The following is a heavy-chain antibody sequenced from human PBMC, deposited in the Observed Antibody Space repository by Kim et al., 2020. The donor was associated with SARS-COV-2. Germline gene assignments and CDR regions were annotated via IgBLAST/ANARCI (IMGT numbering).Heavy chain of an antibody. J-gene: IGHJ4*02. D-gene: IGHD6-13*01. CDR3: ARDSSSSWSSFDY. CDR2: IYSGGSST. Sequence: GGSLRLSCAASGFTFSSYAMNWVRQAPGKGLEWVSIIYSGGSSTYSADSVKGRFTISRDNSKNTLYLQMNSLRAEDTALYYCARDSSSSWSSFDYWGQGTLVTVSS. CDR1: GFTFSSYA. V-gene: IGHV3-23*03.